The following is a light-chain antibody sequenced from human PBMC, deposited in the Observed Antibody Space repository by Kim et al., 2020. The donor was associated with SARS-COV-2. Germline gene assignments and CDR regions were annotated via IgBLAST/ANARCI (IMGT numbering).Light chain of an antibody. J-gene: IGLJ2*01. CDR2: SSY. CDR1: SSNIGTNP. V-gene: IGLV1-44*01. CDR3: AAWDGSLDGVV. Sequence: ELTQPPSASGTPGQTVTISCSGSSSNIGTNPVNWYQQLPGTAPKLLIYSSYQRPSGVPDRFSASKSGTSASLAISGLQSEDEADYYCAAWDGSLDGVVFGGGTKLTVL.